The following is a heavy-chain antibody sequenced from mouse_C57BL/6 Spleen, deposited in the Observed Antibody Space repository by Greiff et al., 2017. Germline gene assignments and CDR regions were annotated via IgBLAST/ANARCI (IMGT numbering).Heavy chain of an antibody. D-gene: IGHD1-1*01. CDR1: GYSITSGYY. J-gene: IGHJ4*01. V-gene: IGHV3-6*01. Sequence: EVQLQESGPGLVKPSQSLSLTCSVTGYSITSGYYWNWIRQFPGNKLEWMGYISYDGSNNYNPSLKNRISITRDTSKNQFFLKLNSVTTEDTATYYCARDPITTVVEGMDYWGQGTSVTVSS. CDR2: ISYDGSN. CDR3: ARDPITTVVEGMDY.